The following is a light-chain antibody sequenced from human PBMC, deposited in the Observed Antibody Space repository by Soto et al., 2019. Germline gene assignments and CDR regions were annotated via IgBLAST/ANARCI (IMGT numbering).Light chain of an antibody. CDR3: QQANSFPRT. CDR2: SAS. V-gene: IGKV1-12*01. CDR1: QGFSTW. J-gene: IGKJ4*01. Sequence: IQMTQSPSSVSASVGDRVTITCRASQGFSTWLAWYRRKPGRAPELLIYSASILHSGVPSRFSGSGSGTAFTLTISSLQPEDFATYYCQQANSFPRTFGGGTEVEIK.